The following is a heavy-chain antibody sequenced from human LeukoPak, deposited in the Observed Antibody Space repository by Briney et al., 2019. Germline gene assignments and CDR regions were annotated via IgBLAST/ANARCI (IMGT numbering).Heavy chain of an antibody. CDR2: IKQDGREK. J-gene: IGHJ4*02. V-gene: IGHV3-7*01. Sequence: GGSLRLSCAASRFIFSNYWMRWVRQAPGKGLEWVANIKQDGREKYYVDSVKGRFTISRDNAKNLLFLQVNSLRAEDTAVYYCARGHDYFDYWGQGTLVTVSS. CDR1: RFIFSNYW. CDR3: ARGHDYFDY.